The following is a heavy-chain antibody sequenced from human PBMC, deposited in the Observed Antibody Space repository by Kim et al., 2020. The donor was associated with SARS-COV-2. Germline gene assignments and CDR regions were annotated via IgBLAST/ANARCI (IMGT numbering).Heavy chain of an antibody. Sequence: SETLSLTCTVSGGSISSYYWSWIRQPPGKGLEWIGYIYYSGSTNYNPSLKSRVTISVDTSKNQFSLKLSSVTAADTAVYYCAREVDGYYDSSGLWHNWFDPWGQGTLVTVSA. CDR3: AREVDGYYDSSGLWHNWFDP. CDR2: IYYSGST. V-gene: IGHV4-59*13. CDR1: GGSISSYY. J-gene: IGHJ5*02. D-gene: IGHD3-22*01.